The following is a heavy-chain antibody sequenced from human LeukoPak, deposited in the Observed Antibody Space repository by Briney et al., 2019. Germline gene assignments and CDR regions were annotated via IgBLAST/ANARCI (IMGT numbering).Heavy chain of an antibody. V-gene: IGHV4-59*01. CDR1: GGSISSYY. J-gene: IGHJ4*02. D-gene: IGHD2-15*01. CDR2: IHYSGST. CDR3: ARAYCSGGSCPNFDY. Sequence: SETLSLTCTVSGGSISSYYWSWIRQPPGKGLEWIGYIHYSGSTNYNPYLKSRVTISGDTSKNQFSLKLSSVTAADTAVYYCARAYCSGGSCPNFDYWGRGTLVTVSS.